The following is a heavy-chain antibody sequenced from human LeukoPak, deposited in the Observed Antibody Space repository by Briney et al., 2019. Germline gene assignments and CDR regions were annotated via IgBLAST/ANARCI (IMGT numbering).Heavy chain of an antibody. Sequence: GESLKISCKGSGYSFTSYWIGWVRQMPGKGLEWMGIIYPGDSDTRYSPSFQGQVTISADKSISTAYLQWSSLKASDTAMYYCARESLVATGYNWFDPWGRGTLVTVSS. CDR1: GYSFTSYW. D-gene: IGHD5-12*01. V-gene: IGHV5-51*01. CDR2: IYPGDSDT. J-gene: IGHJ5*02. CDR3: ARESLVATGYNWFDP.